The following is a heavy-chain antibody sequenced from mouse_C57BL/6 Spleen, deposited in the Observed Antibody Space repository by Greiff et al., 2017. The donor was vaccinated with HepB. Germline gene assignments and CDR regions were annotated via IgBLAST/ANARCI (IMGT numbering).Heavy chain of an antibody. V-gene: IGHV1-26*01. CDR2: INPNNGGT. D-gene: IGHD2-1*01. CDR1: GYTFTDYY. J-gene: IGHJ4*01. Sequence: VQLQQSGPELVKPGASVKISCKASGYTFTDYYMNWVKQSHGKSLEWIGDINPNNGGTSYNQKFKGKATLTVDKSSSTAYMELRSLTSEDSAVYYCARGYGNYFLFAMDYWGQGTSVTVSS. CDR3: ARGYGNYFLFAMDY.